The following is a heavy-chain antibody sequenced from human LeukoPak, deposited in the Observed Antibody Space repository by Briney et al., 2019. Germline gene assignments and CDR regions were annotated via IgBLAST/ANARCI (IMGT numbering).Heavy chain of an antibody. J-gene: IGHJ4*02. V-gene: IGHV3-66*01. Sequence: PGGSLRLSCAASGFTFSTYWMHWVRQAPGKGLEWVSVIYSGGSTYYADSVKGRFIISRDNSKNTLYLQMNSLRAEDTAVYYCARVDYGDYGFDYWGQGTLVTVSS. D-gene: IGHD4-17*01. CDR2: IYSGGST. CDR1: GFTFSTYW. CDR3: ARVDYGDYGFDY.